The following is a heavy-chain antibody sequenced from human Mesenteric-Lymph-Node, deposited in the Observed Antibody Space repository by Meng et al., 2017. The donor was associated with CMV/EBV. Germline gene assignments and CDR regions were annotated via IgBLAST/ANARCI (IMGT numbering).Heavy chain of an antibody. D-gene: IGHD1-7*01. J-gene: IGHJ4*01. V-gene: IGHV3-11*04. CDR3: ARKGHNWNFIDY. Sequence: GESLKISCAASGFTFSDYYMSWIRQAPGRGLEWVSYISPSASTIYVAHSVRGRFTVSTDNAKNSLYLQMNSLRADDTAVYYCARKGHNWNFIDYWGQGTLVTVSS. CDR2: ISPSASTI. CDR1: GFTFSDYY.